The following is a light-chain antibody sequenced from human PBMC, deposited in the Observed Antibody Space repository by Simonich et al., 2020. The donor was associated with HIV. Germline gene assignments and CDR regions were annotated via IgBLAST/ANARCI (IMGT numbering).Light chain of an antibody. CDR1: QSFTSSY. V-gene: IGKV3-20*01. J-gene: IGKJ1*01. Sequence: EIVLTQSPGTLSLSPGERATLSCRASQSFTSSYLAWYQQKPGQAPRLLIYGASGRATGIPDRFSGSGSGTDFTLTISRLEPEDFAVYYCQQYGSSHPWTFGQGTKVEIK. CDR3: QQYGSSHPWT. CDR2: GAS.